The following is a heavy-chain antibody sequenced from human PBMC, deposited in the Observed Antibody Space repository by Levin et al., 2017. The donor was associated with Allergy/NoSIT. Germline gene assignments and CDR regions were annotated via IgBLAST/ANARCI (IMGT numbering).Heavy chain of an antibody. D-gene: IGHD3-22*01. V-gene: IGHV3-30*18. Sequence: GGSLRLSCAASGFTFSDYGMHWVRQAPGKGLEWVAVISYDGSRKYYADSVKGRFTISRDNSENTLHLQMSSLRADDTAVYYCAKEDYNDNSHYWGQGTLVTVSS. CDR3: AKEDYNDNSHY. CDR2: ISYDGSRK. CDR1: GFTFSDYG. J-gene: IGHJ4*02.